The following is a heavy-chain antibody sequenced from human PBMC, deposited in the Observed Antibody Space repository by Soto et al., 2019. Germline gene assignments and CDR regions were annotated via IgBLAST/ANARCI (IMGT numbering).Heavy chain of an antibody. J-gene: IGHJ5*02. D-gene: IGHD5-18*01. Sequence: QVQLVQSGAEVKKPGSSVKVYCKASGGTFSSYAISWVRQAPGQGLEWMGGISPIFGTANYAQKFQGRVTITADESTSTAYMELSSLRSEDTAVYYGARVGGVLRLYTAMTWFDPWGQGTRVTVSS. CDR3: ARVGGVLRLYTAMTWFDP. CDR2: ISPIFGTA. CDR1: GGTFSSYA. V-gene: IGHV1-69*12.